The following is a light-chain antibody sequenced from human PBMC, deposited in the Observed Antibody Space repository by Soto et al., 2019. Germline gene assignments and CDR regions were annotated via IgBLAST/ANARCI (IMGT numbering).Light chain of an antibody. Sequence: EIVMTQSPATLSLSPGERAALSCRASQSINSELAWYQQKPGQPPWLLIYGASTRATGVPAGFTGSESGSEFTLTISGLQSGDFAVYYCQQGHNWPLTFGQGTRLEI. CDR1: QSINSE. V-gene: IGKV3-15*01. CDR2: GAS. J-gene: IGKJ2*01. CDR3: QQGHNWPLT.